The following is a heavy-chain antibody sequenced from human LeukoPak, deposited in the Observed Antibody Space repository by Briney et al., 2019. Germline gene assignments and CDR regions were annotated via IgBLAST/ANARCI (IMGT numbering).Heavy chain of an antibody. CDR3: ASLSGYSYGYMDY. CDR2: INPNSGGT. Sequence: ASVKVSCKASGYTFTGYYMHWVRQAPGQGLEWMGWINPNSGGTNYAQKFQGRVTMTRDTSISTAYMELSRLRSDDTAVYYCASLSGYSYGYMDYWGQGTLVTVSS. D-gene: IGHD5-18*01. V-gene: IGHV1-2*02. J-gene: IGHJ4*02. CDR1: GYTFTGYY.